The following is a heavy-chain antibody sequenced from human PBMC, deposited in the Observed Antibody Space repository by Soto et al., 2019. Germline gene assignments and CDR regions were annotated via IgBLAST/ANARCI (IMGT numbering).Heavy chain of an antibody. J-gene: IGHJ4*02. D-gene: IGHD4-17*01. CDR2: ISSSGSTI. CDR3: ARDVGDYVSFDY. CDR1: GFTFSSYE. Sequence: EVQLVESGGGLVQPGGSLRLSCAASGFTFSSYEMNWVRQAPGKGLEWVSYISSSGSTIYYADSVKGRFTISRDNAKNSLYLQMNSLRAEDTAVHYCARDVGDYVSFDYWGQGTLVTVSS. V-gene: IGHV3-48*03.